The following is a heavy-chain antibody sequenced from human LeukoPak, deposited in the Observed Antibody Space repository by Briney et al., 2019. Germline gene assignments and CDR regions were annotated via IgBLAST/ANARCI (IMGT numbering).Heavy chain of an antibody. D-gene: IGHD2-21*02. Sequence: PSETLSLTCAVYGGSFSGYYWSWIRQPPGKGLEWIGEINHSGSTNYNPSLKSRVTISVDTSKNQFSLKLSSVTAADTAVYYCARDGVVVTATSAFDIWGQGTMVTVPS. CDR2: INHSGST. CDR3: ARDGVVVTATSAFDI. CDR1: GGSFSGYY. V-gene: IGHV4-34*01. J-gene: IGHJ3*02.